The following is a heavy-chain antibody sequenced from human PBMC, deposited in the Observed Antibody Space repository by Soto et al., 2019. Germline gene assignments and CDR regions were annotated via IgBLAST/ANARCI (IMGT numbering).Heavy chain of an antibody. D-gene: IGHD4-4*01. CDR1: GFTFSSYS. V-gene: IGHV3-48*01. CDR3: AREPYDYNQKNFDY. J-gene: IGHJ4*02. Sequence: GGSLRLSCAASGFTFSSYSMNWVRQAPGKGLEWVSYISSSSSTIYYADSVKGRFTISRDNAKNSLYLQMNSLRAEDTAVYYCAREPYDYNQKNFDYWGQGTLVTVSS. CDR2: ISSSSSTI.